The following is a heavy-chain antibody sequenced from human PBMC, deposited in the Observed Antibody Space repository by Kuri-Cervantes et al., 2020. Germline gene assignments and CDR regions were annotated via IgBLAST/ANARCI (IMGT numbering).Heavy chain of an antibody. V-gene: IGHV3-30-3*01. CDR3: ARRGGFDWLLNYYYYGMDV. CDR2: ISYDGSNK. J-gene: IGHJ6*02. D-gene: IGHD3-9*01. Sequence: GGSLRLSCAASGFTFSSYAMHWVRQAPGKGLEWVAVISYDGSNKYYADSVKGRFTISRDNAKNSLYLQMNSLRDEDTAVYYCARRGGFDWLLNYYYYGMDVWGQGTTVTVSS. CDR1: GFTFSSYA.